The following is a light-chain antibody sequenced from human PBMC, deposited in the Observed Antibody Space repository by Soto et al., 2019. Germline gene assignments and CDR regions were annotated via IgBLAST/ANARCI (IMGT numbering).Light chain of an antibody. CDR1: QDISNH. Sequence: DVQMTQSPSSLSAFVGGRVDITCQASQDISNHLNWYHQKPGKAPKVLIFDASNVETGVPSRFSGSGSGTDFTFTISSLQPEDIGTYFCQQNDNLPLTFGGGTKVEIK. V-gene: IGKV1-33*01. CDR3: QQNDNLPLT. J-gene: IGKJ4*01. CDR2: DAS.